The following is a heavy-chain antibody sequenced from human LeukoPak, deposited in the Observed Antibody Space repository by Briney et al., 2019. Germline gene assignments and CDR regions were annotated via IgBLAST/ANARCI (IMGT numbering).Heavy chain of an antibody. D-gene: IGHD3-3*01. V-gene: IGHV1-69*01. CDR2: IIPIFGTA. Sequence: RASVKVSCKASGGTFSSYAISWVRQAPGQGLEWMGGIIPIFGTANYAQKFQGRVTITADESTSTAYMELSSLGSEDTAVYYCAREGITIFGVVNEASHQKDDAFDIWGQGTMVTVSS. CDR1: GGTFSSYA. CDR3: AREGITIFGVVNEASHQKDDAFDI. J-gene: IGHJ3*02.